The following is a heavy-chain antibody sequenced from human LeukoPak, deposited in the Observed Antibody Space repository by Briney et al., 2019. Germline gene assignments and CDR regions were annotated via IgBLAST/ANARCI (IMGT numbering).Heavy chain of an antibody. V-gene: IGHV3-11*01. CDR2: ISSSGSTI. CDR1: GFTFSDYY. CDR3: ARVNQDIVVVPAAMCWFDP. Sequence: GGSLRLSCAASGFTFSDYYMSWIRQAPGKGLEWVSYISSSGSTIYYADSVKGRFTISGDNAKNSLYLQMNSLRAEDTAVYCCARVNQDIVVVPAAMCWFDPWGQGTLVTVSS. D-gene: IGHD2-2*01. J-gene: IGHJ5*02.